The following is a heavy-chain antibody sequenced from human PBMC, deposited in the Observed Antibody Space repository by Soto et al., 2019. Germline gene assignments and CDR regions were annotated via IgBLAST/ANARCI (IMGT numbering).Heavy chain of an antibody. CDR3: ARDPERSYSSSPGELDY. V-gene: IGHV1-18*04. D-gene: IGHD6-6*01. Sequence: ASVKVSCKASGYTFTSYDISWVRQAPGQGLEWMGWISAYNGTTNYAQILQVRVSMTTDTSTSTAYMELRSLRSDDTAVYYCARDPERSYSSSPGELDYWGQGTLVTVSS. CDR1: GYTFTSYD. J-gene: IGHJ4*02. CDR2: ISAYNGTT.